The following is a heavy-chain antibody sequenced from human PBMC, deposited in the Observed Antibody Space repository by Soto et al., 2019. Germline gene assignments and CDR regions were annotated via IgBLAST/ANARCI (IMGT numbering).Heavy chain of an antibody. D-gene: IGHD1-26*01. CDR2: LPEIGTNT. CDR1: GFTFSNYG. V-gene: IGHV3-23*01. CDR3: AKKSGVGATWYFDY. J-gene: IGHJ4*02. Sequence: EVQLLESGGGLVQPGGYLRLSCAASGFTFSNYGMSWVRQAPGKGLEWVSALPEIGTNTYYADSVKGRFTISRDNSKNTLFLQINNLRAGDTAVYYCAKKSGVGATWYFDYWGQGTLVTVSS.